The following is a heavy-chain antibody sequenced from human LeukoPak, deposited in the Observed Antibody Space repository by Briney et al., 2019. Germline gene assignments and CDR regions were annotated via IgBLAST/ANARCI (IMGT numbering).Heavy chain of an antibody. D-gene: IGHD6-13*01. CDR3: ARQLGYFDY. Sequence: SETLSLTCTVSGDSIINYYWSWIRQPPGKGLEWIGYIYTSGSTKYNPSLKSRVTISGDTSKNQFSLKLSSVTAADTAVYYCARQLGYFDYWGQGTLVTVSS. CDR2: IYTSGST. J-gene: IGHJ4*02. CDR1: GDSIINYY. V-gene: IGHV4-4*09.